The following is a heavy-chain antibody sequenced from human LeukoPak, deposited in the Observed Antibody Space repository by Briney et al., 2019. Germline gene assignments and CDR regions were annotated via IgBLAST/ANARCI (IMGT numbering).Heavy chain of an antibody. CDR3: ARDPDEYQGVAFDI. CDR1: GFTFCRYW. V-gene: IGHV3-7*04. J-gene: IGHJ3*02. CDR2: IKQEISEK. D-gene: IGHD2-2*01. Sequence: PVGGLKLSCAASGFTFCRYWMNWVCQAPGKGRERGANIKQEISEKYYVDSVKGGVTLSRENAKNSLYLQMNSLRAEDTAVYYCARDPDEYQGVAFDIWGQGTMVTVSS.